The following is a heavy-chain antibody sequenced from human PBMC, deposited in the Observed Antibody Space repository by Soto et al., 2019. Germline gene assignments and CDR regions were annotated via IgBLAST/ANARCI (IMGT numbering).Heavy chain of an antibody. Sequence: GGSLRLSCAASEFTFRSYWMHWVRQSPGKGLVWVSRISGDGSSTSYADSVKGRFTISRDNAKNTMNLQMDSLRAEDTAVYYCARSLPGTYGAFDLWGQGTMVTVSS. CDR1: EFTFRSYW. CDR2: ISGDGSST. V-gene: IGHV3-74*01. CDR3: ARSLPGTYGAFDL. J-gene: IGHJ3*01. D-gene: IGHD1-7*01.